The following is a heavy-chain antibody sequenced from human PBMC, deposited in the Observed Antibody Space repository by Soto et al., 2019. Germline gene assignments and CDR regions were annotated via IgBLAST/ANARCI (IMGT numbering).Heavy chain of an antibody. V-gene: IGHV3-30*18. CDR3: AKDLTPLGYCGGGRCYVHGMDV. Sequence: PGGSLRLSCAASGFNFNNFGMHWVRQAPGTGPEWVAFISYDGTNKYYGDFVKGRFTISRDNSKNTLYLQMNSLRAEDTSIYYCAKDLTPLGYCGGGRCYVHGMDVSGQGTTVTVYS. J-gene: IGHJ6*02. CDR2: ISYDGTNK. D-gene: IGHD2-15*01. CDR1: GFNFNNFG.